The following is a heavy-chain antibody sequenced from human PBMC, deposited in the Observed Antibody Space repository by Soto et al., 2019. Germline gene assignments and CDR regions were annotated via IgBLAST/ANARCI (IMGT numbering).Heavy chain of an antibody. Sequence: ASVKVSCKASGYTFTGYYMHWVRQAPGQGLEWMGWINPNSGGTNYAQKFQGWVTMTRDTSISTAYMELSRLRSDDTAVYYCARTQGNRITMVRGALYGMDVWAKGPRSPSP. J-gene: IGHJ6*02. D-gene: IGHD3-10*01. V-gene: IGHV1-2*04. CDR2: INPNSGGT. CDR1: GYTFTGYY. CDR3: ARTQGNRITMVRGALYGMDV.